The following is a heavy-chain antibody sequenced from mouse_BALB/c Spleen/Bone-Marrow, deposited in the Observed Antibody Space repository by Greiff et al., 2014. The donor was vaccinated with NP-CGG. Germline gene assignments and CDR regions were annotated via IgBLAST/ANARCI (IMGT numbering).Heavy chain of an antibody. CDR1: GYTFTSYY. CDR2: IYPGNVNT. CDR3: AREANWNFDY. Sequence: LQESGPELVKPGASVRISCKAAGYTFTSYYIHWVKQRPGQGLEWIGWIYPGNVNTKYNEKFKGKATLTADKSSSTAYIQLSSLTSEDSAVYFCAREANWNFDYWGQGTTLTVSP. V-gene: IGHV1S56*01. D-gene: IGHD4-1*01. J-gene: IGHJ2*01.